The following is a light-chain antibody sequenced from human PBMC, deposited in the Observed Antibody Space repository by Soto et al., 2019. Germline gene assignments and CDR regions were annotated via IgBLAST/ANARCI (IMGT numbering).Light chain of an antibody. Sequence: EIVLTQSPGSLSLSPGERATLSCRASQSVSNNYLAWYQQKPGQAPRLLIYDASTRATGIPDRFSGSGSGTDFTLTISTLEPEDFAVYYCQQYGTSPGLFAFGPGTKVDIK. V-gene: IGKV3-20*01. J-gene: IGKJ3*01. CDR3: QQYGTSPGLFA. CDR1: QSVSNNY. CDR2: DAS.